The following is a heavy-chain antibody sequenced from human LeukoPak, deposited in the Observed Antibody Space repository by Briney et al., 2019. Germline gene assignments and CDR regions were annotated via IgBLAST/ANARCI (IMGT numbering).Heavy chain of an antibody. D-gene: IGHD5-18*01. CDR3: ARVHSYGSKRFDP. V-gene: IGHV4-38-2*02. Sequence: SETLSLTCTVSGYSISSGYYWGWIRQPPGKGLEWIGSIYHSGSTYYNPSLKSRVTISVDTSKNQFSLKLSSVTAADTAVYYCARVHSYGSKRFDPWGQGTLVTVSS. CDR1: GYSISSGYY. J-gene: IGHJ5*02. CDR2: IYHSGST.